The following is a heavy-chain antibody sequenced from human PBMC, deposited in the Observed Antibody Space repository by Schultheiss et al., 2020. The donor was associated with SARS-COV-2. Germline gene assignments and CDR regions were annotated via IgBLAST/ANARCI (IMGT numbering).Heavy chain of an antibody. Sequence: GESLKISCAASGFTFSSYSMNWVRQAPGKGLEWVAVISYDGSNKYYADSVRGRFTISRDNAKKSLYLQMNSLRVEDTAVYYCARYYYDSSGYPYWGQGTLVTVSS. CDR3: ARYYYDSSGYPY. J-gene: IGHJ4*02. V-gene: IGHV3-30*03. D-gene: IGHD3-22*01. CDR2: ISYDGSNK. CDR1: GFTFSSYS.